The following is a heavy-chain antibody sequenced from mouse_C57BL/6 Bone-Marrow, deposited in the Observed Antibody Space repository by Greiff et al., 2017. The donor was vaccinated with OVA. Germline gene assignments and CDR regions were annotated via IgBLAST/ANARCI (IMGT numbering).Heavy chain of an antibody. D-gene: IGHD2-14*01. V-gene: IGHV1-15*01. CDR3: TRGGTWPWFAY. CDR1: GYTFTDYE. J-gene: IGHJ3*01. Sequence: VQRVESGAELVRPGASVTLSCKASGYTFTDYEMHWVKQTPVHGLEWIGAIDPETGGTAYNQKFKGKAILTADKSSSTAYMELRSLTSEDSAVYYCTRGGTWPWFAYWGQGTLVTVSA. CDR2: IDPETGGT.